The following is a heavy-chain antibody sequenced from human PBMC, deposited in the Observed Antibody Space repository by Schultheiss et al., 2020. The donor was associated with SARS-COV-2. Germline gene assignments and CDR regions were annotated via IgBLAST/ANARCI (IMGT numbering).Heavy chain of an antibody. Sequence: GGSLRLSCAASGFTFSSYAMSWVRQAPGTGLESVSAISSDGGGTHYADSVKGRFTISRDNSKNTLYLQMNSLRAEDTAVYYCARGYYYDSSGYSGYFDYWGQGTLVTVSS. V-gene: IGHV3-64*04. D-gene: IGHD3-22*01. J-gene: IGHJ4*02. CDR1: GFTFSSYA. CDR3: ARGYYYDSSGYSGYFDY. CDR2: ISSDGGGT.